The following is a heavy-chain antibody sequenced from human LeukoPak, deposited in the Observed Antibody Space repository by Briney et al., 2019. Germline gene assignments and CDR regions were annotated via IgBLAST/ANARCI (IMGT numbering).Heavy chain of an antibody. Sequence: PGGSLRLSCAASGFRFDDHGMSWVRQVPGKGLEWVSGINWNGASTGYGYCVKGRFTISRDNAKNSLYLQMNSLRAEDTALYYCAGGDRNGWYFDYWGQGILVTVSS. CDR1: GFRFDDHG. CDR3: AGGDRNGWYFDY. CDR2: INWNGAST. D-gene: IGHD6-19*01. J-gene: IGHJ4*02. V-gene: IGHV3-20*04.